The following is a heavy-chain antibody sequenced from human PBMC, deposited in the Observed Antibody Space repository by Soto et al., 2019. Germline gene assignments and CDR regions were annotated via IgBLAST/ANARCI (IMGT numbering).Heavy chain of an antibody. J-gene: IGHJ3*02. CDR3: AGAGRTDCPAALDM. Sequence: SETLSLTCTVSGGSISSGDYYWCWIRQPPGKGLEWIGSIYYSGSTYYNPSLKSRVTISVDTSKNQFSLKLSSVTAADTAVYYCAGAGRTDCPAALDMWGQETMHRVSS. CDR2: IYYSGST. V-gene: IGHV4-30-4*01. D-gene: IGHD2-15*01. CDR1: GGSISSGDYY.